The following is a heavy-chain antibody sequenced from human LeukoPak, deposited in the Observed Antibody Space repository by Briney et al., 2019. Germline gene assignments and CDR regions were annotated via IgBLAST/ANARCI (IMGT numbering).Heavy chain of an antibody. Sequence: GGSLRLSCAASGFTVSSNYMSWVRQAPGKGLEWVSVIYSGGSTYYADSVKGRFTISRDNSKNTLYLQMNSLRAEDTAVYYCARGFIYYDILTGLRPWGQGTLVTVSS. J-gene: IGHJ5*02. CDR1: GFTVSSNY. CDR2: IYSGGST. V-gene: IGHV3-53*01. D-gene: IGHD3-9*01. CDR3: ARGFIYYDILTGLRP.